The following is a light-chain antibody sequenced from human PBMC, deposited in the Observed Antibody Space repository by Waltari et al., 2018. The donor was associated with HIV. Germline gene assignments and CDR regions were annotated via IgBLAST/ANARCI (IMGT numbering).Light chain of an antibody. V-gene: IGLV2-11*01. CDR1: SRDVGGYNY. J-gene: IGLJ3*02. CDR3: CSYGGSYTWV. CDR2: DVS. Sequence: QSALTQPRSVSGSPGQSVTISCTGTSRDVGGYNYVSWYQQHPGKAPKLMIYDVSKRPSGVRARFSASKSGNTASLTISGLQAEDEADYYCCSYGGSYTWVFGGGTKLTVL.